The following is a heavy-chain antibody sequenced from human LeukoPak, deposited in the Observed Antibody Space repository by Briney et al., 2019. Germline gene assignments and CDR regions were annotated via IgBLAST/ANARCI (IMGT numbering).Heavy chain of an antibody. Sequence: GASVKVSCKASGYTFTSYDVNWVRQAAGQGLAWMGWVNPNSGDTAYAQNFQGRVIMNRDNSINTAYMELSSLRSEDTAVYYCARGAWTSSFDYWGQGTLVTVSS. CDR2: VNPNSGDT. J-gene: IGHJ4*02. D-gene: IGHD6-6*01. CDR3: ARGAWTSSFDY. CDR1: GYTFTSYD. V-gene: IGHV1-8*01.